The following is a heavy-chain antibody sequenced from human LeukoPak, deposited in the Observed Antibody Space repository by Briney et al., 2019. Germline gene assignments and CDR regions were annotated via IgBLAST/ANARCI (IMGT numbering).Heavy chain of an antibody. D-gene: IGHD6-19*01. CDR1: GGSISSGDYY. CDR3: ARVEGIAVADWFDP. CDR2: IYYSGST. Sequence: SETLSLTCTVSGGSISSGDYYWGWIRQPPGKGLEWIGSIYYSGSTYYNPSLKSRVTISVDTSKNQFSLKLSSVTAADTAVYYCARVEGIAVADWFDPWGQGTLVTVSS. V-gene: IGHV4-39*07. J-gene: IGHJ5*02.